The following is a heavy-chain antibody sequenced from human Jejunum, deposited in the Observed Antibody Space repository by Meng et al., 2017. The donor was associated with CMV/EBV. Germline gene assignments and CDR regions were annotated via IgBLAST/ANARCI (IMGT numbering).Heavy chain of an antibody. Sequence: SYDMHWVSQATGKGLEWVSVIGTAGDTYYAGSVKGRFTISRENAKNSLYLQMNSLTAGDTAVYYCARDAGYSTSVGYSYYNGMDVWGQGTTVTVSS. D-gene: IGHD6-13*01. CDR3: ARDAGYSTSVGYSYYNGMDV. CDR2: IGTAGDT. V-gene: IGHV3-13*01. J-gene: IGHJ6*02. CDR1: SYD.